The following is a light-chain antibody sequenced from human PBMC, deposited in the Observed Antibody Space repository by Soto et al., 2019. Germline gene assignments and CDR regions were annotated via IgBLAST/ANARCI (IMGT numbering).Light chain of an antibody. J-gene: IGKJ1*01. CDR2: KAS. Sequence: DIQMTQSPSTLSGSVGDRVTITCRASQTISSWLAWYQQKPGKAPTLLIYKASTFKSGVPSRFSGSGSGTEFTLTISSLQPDDFANYYCQHYNSYSEAFGQGTKVELK. CDR1: QTISSW. V-gene: IGKV1-5*03. CDR3: QHYNSYSEA.